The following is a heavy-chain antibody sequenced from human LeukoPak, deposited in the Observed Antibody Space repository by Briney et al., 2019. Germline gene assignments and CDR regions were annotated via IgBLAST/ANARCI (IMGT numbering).Heavy chain of an antibody. CDR1: GVSIRSSYY. D-gene: IGHD2-2*01. Sequence: GSLSLSCAVSGVSIRSSYYWGGTRPPPGAGVEWFCIVSSSSYIYYADSVKGRFTISRDNAKNSLYLQMNILRAEDTAVYYCARDCSSTSCPKGAFDIWGQGTMVTVSS. CDR2: IVSSSSYI. CDR3: ARDCSSTSCPKGAFDI. J-gene: IGHJ3*02. V-gene: IGHV3-21*05.